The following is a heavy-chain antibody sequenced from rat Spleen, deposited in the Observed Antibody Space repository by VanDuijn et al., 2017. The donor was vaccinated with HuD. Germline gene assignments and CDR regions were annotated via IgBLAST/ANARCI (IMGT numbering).Heavy chain of an antibody. CDR3: VTEYYGYTYWYFDF. Sequence: EVQLVESDGGLVQAGRSLKLSCAASGFTFSNFVMHWIRQAPTKGLEWVASISPSGGSTNYRDSVKGRFTISRDNAKSTLYLQMDSLRSEDTATYYCVTEYYGYTYWYFDFWGPGTMVTVSS. CDR1: GFTFSNFV. D-gene: IGHD1-9*01. V-gene: IGHV5-19*01. J-gene: IGHJ1*01. CDR2: ISPSGGST.